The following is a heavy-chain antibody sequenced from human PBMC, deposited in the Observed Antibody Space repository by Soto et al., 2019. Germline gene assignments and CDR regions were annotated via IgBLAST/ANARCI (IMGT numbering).Heavy chain of an antibody. CDR1: GFTTTRPS. CDR3: AALYDSSGYVDC. D-gene: IGHD3-22*01. J-gene: IGHJ4*01. Sequence: SVKASFKSAGFTTTRPSLQWGRRARGESLEWIEWSVVGSGNTNYVQKFQERVTITRDMSTSTAHMELSSLRSEDTDVYSCAALYDSSGYVDCWGQGTMVTVSS. CDR2: SVVGSGNT. V-gene: IGHV1-58*01.